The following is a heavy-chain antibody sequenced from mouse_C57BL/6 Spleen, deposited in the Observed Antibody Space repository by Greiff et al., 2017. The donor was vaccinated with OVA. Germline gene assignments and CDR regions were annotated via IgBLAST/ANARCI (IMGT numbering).Heavy chain of an antibody. Sequence: EVQLQESGAELVKPGASVKLSCTAFGFNIKDYYMHWVKQRTEQGLEWIGRIDPEDGETKYAPKFQGKATITADKSSNTALLQLSSLTSEDNSVYYCASVSIYDSSWFAYWGQGTLVTVSA. CDR2: IDPEDGET. D-gene: IGHD2-3*01. V-gene: IGHV14-2*01. J-gene: IGHJ3*01. CDR1: GFNIKDYY. CDR3: ASVSIYDSSWFAY.